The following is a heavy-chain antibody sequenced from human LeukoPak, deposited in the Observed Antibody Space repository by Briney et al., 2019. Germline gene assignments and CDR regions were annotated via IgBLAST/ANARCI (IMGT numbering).Heavy chain of an antibody. J-gene: IGHJ4*02. CDR1: GFTFSSYG. Sequence: PGGSLRLSCTASGFTFSSYGMSWVRQAPGKGLEWVTVISYDGSNRYYADSVKGRFTISRDNSKNTVYVQMNSLRAEDTAVYFCARGRDVDTSMVNDYWGQGTLVTVSS. CDR2: ISYDGSNR. V-gene: IGHV3-30*03. D-gene: IGHD5-18*01. CDR3: ARGRDVDTSMVNDY.